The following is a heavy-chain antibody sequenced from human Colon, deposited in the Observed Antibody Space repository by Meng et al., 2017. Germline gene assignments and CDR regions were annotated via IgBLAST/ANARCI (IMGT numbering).Heavy chain of an antibody. Sequence: QVRLKEPGPGLVKPSETLSLTCTVSGGSMSGYYWNWIRQPAGKGLEWIGHIYSSGRTNYNPSLKSRVTISVDSSKNQFSLNLTSVTAADTAVYFCARVQRFCTGGICSNWFDPWGQGTLVTVSS. CDR2: IYSSGRT. V-gene: IGHV4-4*07. CDR1: GGSMSGYY. J-gene: IGHJ5*02. D-gene: IGHD2-15*01. CDR3: ARVQRFCTGGICSNWFDP.